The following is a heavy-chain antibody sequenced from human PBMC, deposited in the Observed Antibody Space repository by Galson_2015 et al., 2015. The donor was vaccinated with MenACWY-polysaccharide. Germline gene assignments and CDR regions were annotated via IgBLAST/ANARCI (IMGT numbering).Heavy chain of an antibody. D-gene: IGHD1-26*01. J-gene: IGHJ5*02. V-gene: IGHV4-59*01. CDR2: IHYSGGT. CDR1: GDSMSPYY. Sequence: ETLSLTCTVSGDSMSPYYWTWIRQSPGKGLEWLGWIHYSGGTKYSPSLQRRVTMSIDTSERQFSLELGFVTTADTAIYYCARIGGINNGNYYNFGWFDPWGQGTLVTVSS. CDR3: ARIGGINNGNYYNFGWFDP.